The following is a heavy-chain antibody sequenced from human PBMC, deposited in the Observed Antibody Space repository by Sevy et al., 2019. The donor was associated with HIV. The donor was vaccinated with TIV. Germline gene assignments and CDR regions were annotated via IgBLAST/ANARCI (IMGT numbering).Heavy chain of an antibody. CDR3: ARDSPSYYSSSYYYYGMDV. Sequence: GGSLRLSCAASGFTFSSYSMNWVRQAPGKGLEWVSYISSSSTIYYADSVKGRFTISRDNAKNSLYLQMNSLRAEDTAVYYCARDSPSYYSSSYYYYGMDVWGQGTTVTVSS. V-gene: IGHV3-48*01. CDR1: GFTFSSYS. J-gene: IGHJ6*02. D-gene: IGHD6-6*01. CDR2: ISSSSTI.